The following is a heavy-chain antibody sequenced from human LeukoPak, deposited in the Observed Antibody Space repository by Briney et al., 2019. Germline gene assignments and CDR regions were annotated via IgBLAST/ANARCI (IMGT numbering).Heavy chain of an antibody. D-gene: IGHD3-9*01. J-gene: IGHJ6*03. V-gene: IGHV4-61*02. CDR1: GGSISSGSYY. CDR2: IYTSGST. Sequence: SETLSLTCTVSGGSISSGSYYWSWIRQPAGKGLEWIGRIYTSGSTNYNPSLKSRVTISVDTSKNQFSLKLSSVTAADTAVYYCARVLRYFDTPFYYYYYYMDVWGKGTTVTISS. CDR3: ARVLRYFDTPFYYYYYYMDV.